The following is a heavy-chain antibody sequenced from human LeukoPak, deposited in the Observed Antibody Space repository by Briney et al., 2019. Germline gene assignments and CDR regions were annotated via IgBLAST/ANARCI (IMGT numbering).Heavy chain of an antibody. CDR1: GFTFDDYA. D-gene: IGHD2-2*01. J-gene: IGHJ4*02. Sequence: GGSLRLSCAASGFTFDDYAMHWVRQAPGKGLEWVAVVSYDGSNKYYADSVKGRFTISRDNSKNTLYPQMNSLRAEDTAVYYCAKDNSFDLSSTSCYGGYWGQGTLVTVTS. V-gene: IGHV3-30*18. CDR2: VSYDGSNK. CDR3: AKDNSFDLSSTSCYGGY.